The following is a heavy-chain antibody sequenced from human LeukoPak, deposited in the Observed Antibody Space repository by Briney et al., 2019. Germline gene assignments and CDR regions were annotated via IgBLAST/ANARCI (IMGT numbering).Heavy chain of an antibody. CDR2: IKQDGSEK. Sequence: HPGGSLRLSCAASGFTFSSYWMSWVRQAPGKGLEWVANIKQDGSEKYYVDSVKGRFTISRDNAKNSLYLQMNSLRAEDTAVYYCASSSGWDPTYYFDYWGQGTLVTVSS. V-gene: IGHV3-7*01. D-gene: IGHD6-19*01. J-gene: IGHJ4*02. CDR1: GFTFSSYW. CDR3: ASSSGWDPTYYFDY.